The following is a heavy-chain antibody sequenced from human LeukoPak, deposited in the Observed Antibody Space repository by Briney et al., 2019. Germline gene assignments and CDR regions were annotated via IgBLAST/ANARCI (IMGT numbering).Heavy chain of an antibody. D-gene: IGHD1-26*01. CDR1: GGSISSYY. V-gene: IGHV4-59*01. CDR2: IYYSGST. J-gene: IGHJ4*02. CDR3: ARGPPLLPFDY. Sequence: SETLSLNCTVSGGSISSYYWSWIRQPPGKGLEWIGYIYYSGSTNYNPSLKSRVTISVDTSKNQFSLKLSSVTAADTAVYYCARGPPLLPFDYWGQGTLVTVSS.